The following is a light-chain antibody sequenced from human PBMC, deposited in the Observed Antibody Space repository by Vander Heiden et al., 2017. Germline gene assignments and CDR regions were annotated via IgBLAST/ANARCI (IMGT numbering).Light chain of an antibody. CDR3: QSADSSGTYV. CDR2: KDS. Sequence: SYALTQPPSVSVSPGQPARITCSGDALPKQYAYWYQQKPGQAPVLVIYKDSERPSGIPERFSGSSSGTTVTLTISGVQAEDEADYYCQSADSSGTYVFGTGTKVTVL. CDR1: ALPKQY. J-gene: IGLJ1*01. V-gene: IGLV3-25*03.